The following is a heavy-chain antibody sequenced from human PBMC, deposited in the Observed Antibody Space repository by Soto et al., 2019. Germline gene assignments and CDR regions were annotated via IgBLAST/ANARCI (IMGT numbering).Heavy chain of an antibody. V-gene: IGHV4-34*01. D-gene: IGHD6-13*01. Sequence: QVQLQQWGAGLLKPSETLSLTCAVYGGSFSGYYWSWIRQPPGKGMEWIGEINHSGSTNYNPSLKSRVTISVDTSKNQFSLKLSSVTAADTAVYYCARVGAAVTDYWGQGTLVTVSS. CDR1: GGSFSGYY. CDR2: INHSGST. CDR3: ARVGAAVTDY. J-gene: IGHJ4*02.